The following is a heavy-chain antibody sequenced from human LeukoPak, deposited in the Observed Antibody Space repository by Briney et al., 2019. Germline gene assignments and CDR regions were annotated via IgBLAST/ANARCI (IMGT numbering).Heavy chain of an antibody. CDR1: GYSISSGYY. Sequence: SETLSLTCTVSGYSISSGYYWGWIRQPPGKGLEWIGSIYYSGSTYYNPSLKSRVTISVDTSKNQFSLKLSSVTAADTAVYYCARGYQLLYYSSFDPWGQGTLVTVSS. CDR3: ARGYQLLYYSSFDP. D-gene: IGHD2-2*02. CDR2: IYYSGST. V-gene: IGHV4-38-2*02. J-gene: IGHJ5*02.